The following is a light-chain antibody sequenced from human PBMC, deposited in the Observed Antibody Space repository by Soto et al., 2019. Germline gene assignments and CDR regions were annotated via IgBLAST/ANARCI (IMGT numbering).Light chain of an antibody. J-gene: IGKJ1*01. CDR2: WAY. Sequence: DIVMTQSPDSLVVSLGERATINCESSQSVLYSSNNKNCLAWYQQKPGQPPKLLIYWAYIRESGVPDRFSGGGSGTDFTLTISSLQAEDVAVYYCQQYCVRPWTFGQGTKVDIK. CDR3: QQYCVRPWT. CDR1: QSVLYSSNNKNC. V-gene: IGKV4-1*01.